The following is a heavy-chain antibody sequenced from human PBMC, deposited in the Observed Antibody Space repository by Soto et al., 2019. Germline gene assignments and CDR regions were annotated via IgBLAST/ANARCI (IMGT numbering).Heavy chain of an antibody. J-gene: IGHJ4*02. CDR1: GGSISSGDYY. Sequence: PSQPLSLTRTVSGGSISSGDYYRSRIRQPPGKGLEWIGYIYHRGGTYYNPSLKSRITISVDTSKNQFSLKLSSVTAADTAVCYCAREGNYYDSSGPVLWYFDYWGQGTLVTVSS. D-gene: IGHD3-22*01. CDR3: AREGNYYDSSGPVLWYFDY. CDR2: IYHRGGT. V-gene: IGHV4-30-4*08.